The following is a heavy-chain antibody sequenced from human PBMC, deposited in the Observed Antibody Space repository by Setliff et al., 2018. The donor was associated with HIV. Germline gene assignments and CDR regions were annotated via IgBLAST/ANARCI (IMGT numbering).Heavy chain of an antibody. V-gene: IGHV1-69*13. J-gene: IGHJ6*04. D-gene: IGHD3-22*01. Sequence: GASVKVSCKASGVTFTTYTITWVRQAPGQGLECMGGIIPIFGTTNYAQKFQGRVTITADASTSTSFMELSGLRSDDTAVYYCARGXXXDXSVWVGPDVWGXGTTVTVSS. CDR1: GVTFTTYT. CDR3: ARGXXXDXSVWVGPDV. CDR2: IIPIFGTT.